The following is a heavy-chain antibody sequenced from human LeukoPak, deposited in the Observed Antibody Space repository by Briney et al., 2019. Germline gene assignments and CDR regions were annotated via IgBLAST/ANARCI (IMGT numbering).Heavy chain of an antibody. J-gene: IGHJ4*02. Sequence: SVKVSCKASGGTFSSYAISRVRQAPGQGLEWMGGIIPIFGTANYAQKFQGRVTITADKSTSTAYMELSSLRSEDTAVYYCAREYSSSWYRQFDYWGQGTLVTVSS. V-gene: IGHV1-69*06. CDR3: AREYSSSWYRQFDY. D-gene: IGHD6-13*01. CDR1: GGTFSSYA. CDR2: IIPIFGTA.